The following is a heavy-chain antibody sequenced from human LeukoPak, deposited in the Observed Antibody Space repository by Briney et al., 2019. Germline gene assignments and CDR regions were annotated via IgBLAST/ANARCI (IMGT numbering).Heavy chain of an antibody. J-gene: IGHJ4*02. V-gene: IGHV4-59*01. CDR3: ARDHWSGENY. CDR2: IYYSGST. CDR1: GGSISSYY. D-gene: IGHD3-10*01. Sequence: SETLSLTCTVSGGSISSYYWSWIRQPPGKGLEWIGYIYYSGSTNYNPPLKSRVTISVDTSKNQFSLKLSSVTAADTAVYYCARDHWSGENYWGQGTLVTVSS.